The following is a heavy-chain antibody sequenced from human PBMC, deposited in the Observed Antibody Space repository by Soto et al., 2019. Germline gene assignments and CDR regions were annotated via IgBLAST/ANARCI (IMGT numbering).Heavy chain of an antibody. CDR1: GGSISSSSYF. CDR2: IYYSGST. J-gene: IGHJ5*02. Sequence: SETLSLTCTVSGGSISSSSYFWGWIRQPPGRGLEWIGSIYYSGSTYYNPSLKSRVTVSVDTSKNQFSLKLSSVTAADTAVYYCARHPSNFWFDPWGQGTLVTVSS. CDR3: ARHPSNFWFDP. D-gene: IGHD4-4*01. V-gene: IGHV4-39*01.